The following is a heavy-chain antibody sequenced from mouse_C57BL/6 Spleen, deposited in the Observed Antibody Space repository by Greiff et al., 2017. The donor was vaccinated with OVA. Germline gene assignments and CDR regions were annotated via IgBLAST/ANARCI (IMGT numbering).Heavy chain of an antibody. D-gene: IGHD5-1*01. V-gene: IGHV5-4*01. Sequence: EVHLVESGGGLVKPGGSLKLSCAASGFTFSSYAMSWVRQTPEKRLEWVATISDGGSYTYYPDNVKGRFTISRDNAKNNLYLQMSHLKSEDTAMYYCARDGYEYPYGYWGQGTSVTVSS. J-gene: IGHJ4*01. CDR2: ISDGGSYT. CDR1: GFTFSSYA. CDR3: ARDGYEYPYGY.